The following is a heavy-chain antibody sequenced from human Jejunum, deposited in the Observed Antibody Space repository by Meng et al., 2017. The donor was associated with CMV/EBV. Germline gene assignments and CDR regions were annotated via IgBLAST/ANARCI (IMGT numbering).Heavy chain of an antibody. CDR2: ISTHSTYI. D-gene: IGHD2-2*01. J-gene: IGHJ4*03. CDR3: ASGFCGSTTCYREFDY. CDR1: FTSYT. Sequence: FTSYTMSWVRQVPGKGLEWVSSISTHSTYISYADSVKGRFTISRDNAKNSLYLQVDSLRAEDTAVYYCASGFCGSTTCYREFDYWGQGTTVTVSS. V-gene: IGHV3-21*01.